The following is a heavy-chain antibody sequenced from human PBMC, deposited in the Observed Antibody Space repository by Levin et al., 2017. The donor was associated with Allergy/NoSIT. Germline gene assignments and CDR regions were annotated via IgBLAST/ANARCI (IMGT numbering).Heavy chain of an antibody. J-gene: IGHJ3*02. Sequence: GGSLRLSCAASGFTFIGHWMHWIRQVPGKGLVWVSQINSDGTTTDYAGSVKGRFTISGDNAENALYLQMNSLRAEDTAVYYCARVVGNNGHGAFDIWGQGTMVTVSS. V-gene: IGHV3-74*01. CDR2: INSDGTTT. D-gene: IGHD1-26*01. CDR1: GFTFIGHW. CDR3: ARVVGNNGHGAFDI.